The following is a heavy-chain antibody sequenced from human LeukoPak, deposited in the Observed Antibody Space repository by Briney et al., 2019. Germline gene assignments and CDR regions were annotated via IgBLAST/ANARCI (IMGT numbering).Heavy chain of an antibody. D-gene: IGHD5-24*01. V-gene: IGHV3-48*04. J-gene: IGHJ4*02. CDR2: INSDSSAI. Sequence: GGSLRLSCVASGFTFSSYSMNWVRQAPGKGLDWISGINSDSSAIYYADSVKGRFTISRDNAKNSLYLQMNSLRAEDTAIYYCTRVGYIDEGIDYWGQGTLVTVSS. CDR1: GFTFSSYS. CDR3: TRVGYIDEGIDY.